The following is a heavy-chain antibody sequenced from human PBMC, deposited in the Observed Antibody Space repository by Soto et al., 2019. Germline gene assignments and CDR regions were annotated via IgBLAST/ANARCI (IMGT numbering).Heavy chain of an antibody. J-gene: IGHJ6*03. D-gene: IGHD3-10*01. V-gene: IGHV1-18*01. Sequence: GASVKVSCKASGYTFTSYGISWVRQAPGQGLEWMGWISAYNGNTNYAQKLQGRVTMTTDTSTSTAYMELRSLRSDDTAVYYCARSFITMARGVIPHYYYYMDVWGKGTTVTVSS. CDR3: ARSFITMARGVIPHYYYYMDV. CDR1: GYTFTSYG. CDR2: ISAYNGNT.